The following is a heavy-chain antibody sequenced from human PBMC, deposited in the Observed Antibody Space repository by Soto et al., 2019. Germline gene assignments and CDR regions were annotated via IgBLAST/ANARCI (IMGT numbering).Heavy chain of an antibody. Sequence: GESLKLSCKGSGYSFTSYWIGWVRQMPGEGLEWMGIIYPGDSDTRYSPSFQGQVTISADKSISTAYLQWSSLKASDTAMYYCARTSAAGKYYDGMDFWGQGTTVTVSS. CDR2: IYPGDSDT. J-gene: IGHJ6*02. CDR3: ARTSAAGKYYDGMDF. D-gene: IGHD6-13*01. CDR1: GYSFTSYW. V-gene: IGHV5-51*01.